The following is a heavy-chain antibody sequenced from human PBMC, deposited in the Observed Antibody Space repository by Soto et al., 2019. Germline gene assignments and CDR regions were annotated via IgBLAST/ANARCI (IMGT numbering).Heavy chain of an antibody. CDR1: GGTFSSYA. CDR3: AYEGNWNDDDYYYYGMDV. V-gene: IGHV1-69*12. CDR2: IIPIFGTA. J-gene: IGHJ6*02. D-gene: IGHD1-1*01. Sequence: QVQLVQSGAEVKKPGSSVKVSCKASGGTFSSYAISWVRQAPGQGLEWMGGIIPIFGTANYAQKFQGRVTITADXXTXTDXMELSSLRSEDTAVYYCAYEGNWNDDDYYYYGMDVWGQGTTVTVSS.